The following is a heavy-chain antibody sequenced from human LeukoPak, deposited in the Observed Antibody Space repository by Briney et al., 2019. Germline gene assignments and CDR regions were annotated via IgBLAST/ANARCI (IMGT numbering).Heavy chain of an antibody. V-gene: IGHV3-7*01. CDR2: IKQDGSEK. D-gene: IGHD5-12*01. J-gene: IGHJ4*02. Sequence: GGSLRLSCAASGFTFSSYWMSWVRQAPGKGLEWVANIKQDGSEKYYVDSVKGRFTISRDNAKNSLYLQMNSLRAEDTAVYYCATSSVMSGYDYFDYWGQGTLVTVSS. CDR3: ATSSVMSGYDYFDY. CDR1: GFTFSSYW.